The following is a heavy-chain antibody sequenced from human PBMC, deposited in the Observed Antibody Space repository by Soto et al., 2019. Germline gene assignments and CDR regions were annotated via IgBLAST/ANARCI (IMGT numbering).Heavy chain of an antibody. V-gene: IGHV3-7*01. J-gene: IGHJ5*01. D-gene: IGHD3-16*01. CDR2: IKQDEGDK. CDR1: GFTFSDYW. CDR3: ARGTNVDSAYRWFDS. Sequence: EVQLLESGGGLVQPGGSLRLSCAASGFTFSDYWMSWVRQAPGKGLEWVAIIKQDEGDKYYVDSVKGRFTISRDNAENSLYLQMNSLRAEDTAVYYCARGTNVDSAYRWFDSWGQGTLVTVSS.